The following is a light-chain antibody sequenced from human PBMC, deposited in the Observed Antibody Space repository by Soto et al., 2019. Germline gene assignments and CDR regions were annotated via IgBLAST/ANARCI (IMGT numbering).Light chain of an antibody. J-gene: IGKJ4*01. CDR2: AAS. Sequence: EIVMTQSPATLSVSPGDRATLSYRASESVSTNLAWYQQKPGQAPRLLIYAASTRATGIPARFSGSGSGTEFTLTISSLQSEDFAVYYCQQYDLSSGFGGGTKVEIK. V-gene: IGKV3-15*01. CDR1: ESVSTN. CDR3: QQYDLSSG.